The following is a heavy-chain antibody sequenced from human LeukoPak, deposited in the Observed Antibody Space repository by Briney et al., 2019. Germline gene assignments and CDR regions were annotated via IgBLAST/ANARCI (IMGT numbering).Heavy chain of an antibody. V-gene: IGHV4-61*02. J-gene: IGHJ3*02. CDR2: VYSRGSP. D-gene: IGHD1-14*01. CDR1: GDSINNGSYY. Sequence: PSETLSLTCTVSGDSINNGSYYWTWIRQPPGTSLEWIGRVYSRGSPNYNSSLKNRVSISIDNSRNQVSLKMNSMTAADSAVYYCARGRNLRVYFDIWGQGTVVTVSS. CDR3: ARGRNLRVYFDI.